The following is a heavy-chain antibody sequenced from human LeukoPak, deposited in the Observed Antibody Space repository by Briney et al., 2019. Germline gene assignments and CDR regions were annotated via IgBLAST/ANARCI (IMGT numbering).Heavy chain of an antibody. CDR3: ARRLYYGKTFDY. J-gene: IGHJ4*02. CDR1: GGSFIGYY. CDR2: IYYSGST. D-gene: IGHD3-22*01. Sequence: SETLSLTCAVYGGSFIGYYWGWFRQPPGKGLVWIGSIYYSGSTYYNPSLKSRVTISVDTSKNQFSLKLSSVTAADTAVYYCARRLYYGKTFDYWGQGTLVTVSS. V-gene: IGHV4-39*01.